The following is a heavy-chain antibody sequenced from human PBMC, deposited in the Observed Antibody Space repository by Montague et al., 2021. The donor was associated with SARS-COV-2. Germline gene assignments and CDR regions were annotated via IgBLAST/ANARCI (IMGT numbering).Heavy chain of an antibody. CDR3: ARRGRKLLPVATTIGGFDI. CDR2: IYYSGST. Sequence: SETLSLTCTVSDGSISSNNYYWDWIRQPPGKGLEWIGYIYYSGSTNYNPSLKSRVTISVDTSKNHFSLKLNSVTAADTAVYYCARRGRKLLPVATTIGGFDIWGQGTMVTVSS. CDR1: DGSISSNNYY. D-gene: IGHD5-12*01. J-gene: IGHJ3*02. V-gene: IGHV4-61*05.